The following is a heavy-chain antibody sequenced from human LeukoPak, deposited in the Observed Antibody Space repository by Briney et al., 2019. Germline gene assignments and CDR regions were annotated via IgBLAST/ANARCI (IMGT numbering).Heavy chain of an antibody. J-gene: IGHJ5*02. CDR3: AREHGSGSRSIRVYWFDP. V-gene: IGHV4-39*07. D-gene: IGHD3-10*01. CDR1: GGSISSSSYY. CDR2: IYYSGST. Sequence: SETLSLTCTVSGGSISSSSYYWGWIRQPPGKGLEWIGSIYYSGSTYYNPSLKSRVTISVDTSKNQFSLKLSSVTAADTAVYYCAREHGSGSRSIRVYWFDPWGQGTLVTVSS.